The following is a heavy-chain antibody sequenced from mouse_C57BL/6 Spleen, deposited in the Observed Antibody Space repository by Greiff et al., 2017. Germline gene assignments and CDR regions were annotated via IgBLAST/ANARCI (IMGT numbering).Heavy chain of an antibody. CDR1: GYTFTSYW. CDR3: ARADDLAWLAD. CDR2: INPRSGYT. J-gene: IGHJ3*01. Sequence: QVQLQQSGAELAKPGASVKLSCKASGYTFTSYWMHWVKQRPGQGLEWIGYINPRSGYTKYNQTFKAKATLTADKSSSPAYMQLSSLTDEDAAVYDCARADDLAWLADWGKGTLVTVSA. V-gene: IGHV1-7*01.